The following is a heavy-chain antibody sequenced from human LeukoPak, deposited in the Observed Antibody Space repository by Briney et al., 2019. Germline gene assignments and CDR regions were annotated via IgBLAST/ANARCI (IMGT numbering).Heavy chain of an antibody. CDR3: ARMYSSNWGGCFDY. CDR2: INPSDSGT. D-gene: IGHD6-13*01. J-gene: IGHJ4*02. CDR1: GYTFTSYY. V-gene: IGHV1-46*01. Sequence: ASVKVSCKASGYTFTSYYMHWVRQAPGQGLEWMGIINPSDSGTRDAQKFQGRVTMTRDTSTSTVYMELSGLRSEDTAVYYCARMYSSNWGGCFDYWGQGTLVTVSS.